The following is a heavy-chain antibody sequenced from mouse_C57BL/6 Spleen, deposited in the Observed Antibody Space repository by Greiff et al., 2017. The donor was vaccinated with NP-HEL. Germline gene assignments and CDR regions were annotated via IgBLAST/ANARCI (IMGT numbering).Heavy chain of an antibody. CDR2: IDPETGGT. Sequence: QVQLKQSGAELVRPGASVTLSCKASGYTFTDYEMHWVKQTPVHGLEWIGAIDPETGGTAYNQKFKGKAILTADKSSSTAYMELRSLTSEDSAVYYCTRSGWSNSFAYWGQGTLVTVSA. J-gene: IGHJ3*01. CDR3: TRSGWSNSFAY. V-gene: IGHV1-15*01. CDR1: GYTFTDYE. D-gene: IGHD2-5*01.